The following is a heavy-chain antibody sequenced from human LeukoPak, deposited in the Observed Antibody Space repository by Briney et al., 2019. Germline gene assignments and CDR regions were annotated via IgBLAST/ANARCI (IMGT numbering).Heavy chain of an antibody. CDR2: IYYSGST. Sequence: SETLSLTCTVSGGSISSYYWSWIRQPPGKGLEWVGNIYYSGSTNYNPSLKSRVTISVDTSKNQFSLKLSSVTAADTAVYYCARVCSSTSCYLAGAFDIWGQGTMVTVSS. CDR1: GGSISSYY. J-gene: IGHJ3*02. V-gene: IGHV4-59*01. CDR3: ARVCSSTSCYLAGAFDI. D-gene: IGHD2-2*01.